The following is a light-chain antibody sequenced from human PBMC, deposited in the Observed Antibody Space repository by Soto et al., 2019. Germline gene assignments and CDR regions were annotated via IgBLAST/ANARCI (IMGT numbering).Light chain of an antibody. J-gene: IGLJ3*02. CDR3: LLSYSGARFGGV. Sequence: QAVVTQEPSLTVSPGGTVTLTCGSSTGAVTSGHYPYWFQQKPGQAPRTLIYDTSNKHSWTPARFSGSLLGGKAALTLSGAQPEDEAEYYCLLSYSGARFGGVFGGGTKLTVL. CDR2: DTS. V-gene: IGLV7-46*01. CDR1: TGAVTSGHY.